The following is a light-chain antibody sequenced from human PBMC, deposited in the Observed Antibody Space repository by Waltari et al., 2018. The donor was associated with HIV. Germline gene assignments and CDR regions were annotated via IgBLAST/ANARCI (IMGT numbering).Light chain of an antibody. Sequence: QSPLSQPASVSGSPGQSLTISSTGVRHLAVFYNFLSWYQQPPGTAPKLILYGVIGRPSGVSSRFSGSKSGVTASLTISGLQAEDEAHYFCSSFASQGTLVFGGGTKLTVL. CDR1: RHLAVFYNF. V-gene: IGLV2-14*01. J-gene: IGLJ2*01. CDR2: GVI. CDR3: SSFASQGTLV.